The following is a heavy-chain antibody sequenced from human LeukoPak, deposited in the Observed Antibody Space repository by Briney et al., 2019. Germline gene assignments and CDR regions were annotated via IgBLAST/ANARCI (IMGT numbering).Heavy chain of an antibody. Sequence: PGGSPRLSCAASGFTFSDYWMTWVRQAPGKGLEWVANIKQDGSEIHYVDSVKGRFTISRDNAKNSLYLQMNCLRAEDTAVYYCARDGGYCSGGTCYSTHWGQGTLVTVSS. D-gene: IGHD2-15*01. CDR2: IKQDGSEI. CDR3: ARDGGYCSGGTCYSTH. J-gene: IGHJ4*02. CDR1: GFTFSDYW. V-gene: IGHV3-7*03.